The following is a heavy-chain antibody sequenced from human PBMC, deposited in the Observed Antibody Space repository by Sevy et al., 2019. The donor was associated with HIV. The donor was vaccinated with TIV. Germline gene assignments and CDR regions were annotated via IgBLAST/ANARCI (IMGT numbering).Heavy chain of an antibody. Sequence: ASVKVSCKASGYTFTSYGISWVRQAPGQGLEWMGWISAYNGNTNYAQKLQGRVTMTKDTSTSTAYMELRSLRSDDTAVYYCARDIPYCSSTSCYTDYWGQGTLVTVSS. CDR1: GYTFTSYG. D-gene: IGHD2-2*02. V-gene: IGHV1-18*04. CDR2: ISAYNGNT. J-gene: IGHJ4*02. CDR3: ARDIPYCSSTSCYTDY.